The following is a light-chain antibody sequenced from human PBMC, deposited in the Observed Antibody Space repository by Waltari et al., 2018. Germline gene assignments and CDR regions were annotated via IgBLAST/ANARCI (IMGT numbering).Light chain of an antibody. V-gene: IGKV3-11*01. Sequence: EVVLTQSPATMSLSPGDRATLSCRASQSISRYLAWYQQKPGQAPRLLIYDASNRATGIPARFSGSGSGTVFTLTISSLEPEDFAVYYCQQRTSWPLTFGQGTKVEIK. CDR2: DAS. CDR1: QSISRY. J-gene: IGKJ1*01. CDR3: QQRTSWPLT.